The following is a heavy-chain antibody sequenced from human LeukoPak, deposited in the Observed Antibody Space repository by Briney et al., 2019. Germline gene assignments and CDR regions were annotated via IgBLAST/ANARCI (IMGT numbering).Heavy chain of an antibody. J-gene: IGHJ3*02. Sequence: SETLSLTCTVSGGSISSYYWSWIRQPPGKGLEWIGYIYYSGSTNYNPSLKSRVTISVDTSKNQFSLKLSSVTAADTAVYYCARDSDYYDSSHDAFDIWGQGTMVTVSS. CDR1: GGSISSYY. D-gene: IGHD3-22*01. V-gene: IGHV4-59*01. CDR2: IYYSGST. CDR3: ARDSDYYDSSHDAFDI.